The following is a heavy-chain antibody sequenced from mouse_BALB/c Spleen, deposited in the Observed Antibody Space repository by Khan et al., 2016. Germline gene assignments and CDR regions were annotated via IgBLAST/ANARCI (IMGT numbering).Heavy chain of an antibody. J-gene: IGHJ2*01. CDR1: GFNIKDTY. V-gene: IGHV14-3*02. Sequence: VQLKESGAELVKPGASVKLSCTATGFNIKDTYMHWVKQRPEQGLEWIGRIDPANGNTKYDPKFQGKATITADTSSNTAYLQLSSLTSEDTAVYYCARSTDYWGQGTTLTVSS. CDR2: IDPANGNT. CDR3: ARSTDY.